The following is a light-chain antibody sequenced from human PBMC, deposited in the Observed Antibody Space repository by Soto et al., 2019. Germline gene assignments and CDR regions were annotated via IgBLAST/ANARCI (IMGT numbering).Light chain of an antibody. Sequence: EIVLTQSPGTLSLSPGERATLSCRASQSVSSSYLAWYQQRPGQAPRLLIYGASSRATGIPDRFSGSGSGTAFTLTISRLEPEDFAVYYCQQYGSSSYTFGPGAKLEIK. CDR1: QSVSSSY. V-gene: IGKV3-20*01. CDR2: GAS. J-gene: IGKJ2*01. CDR3: QQYGSSSYT.